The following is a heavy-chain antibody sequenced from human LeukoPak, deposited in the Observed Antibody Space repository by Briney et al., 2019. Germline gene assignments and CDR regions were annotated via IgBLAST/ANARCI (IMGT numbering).Heavy chain of an antibody. CDR1: GFTFSSYS. CDR2: ISSSSSYI. V-gene: IGHV3-21*01. J-gene: IGHJ3*02. CDR3: ARGQDPDAFDI. Sequence: TSGGSLRLSCAASGFTFSSYSMNWVRQAPGKGLEWVSSISSSSSYIYYADSVKGRFTISRDNAKNSLYLQMNSLRAEDTAVYYCARGQDPDAFDIWGQGTMVTVSS.